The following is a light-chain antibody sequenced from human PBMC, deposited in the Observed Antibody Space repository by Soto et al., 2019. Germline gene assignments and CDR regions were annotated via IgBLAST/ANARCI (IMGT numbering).Light chain of an antibody. CDR3: ATWDRSLSGVV. CDR2: DNN. CDR1: NSNIGNNY. Sequence: QSVLTQPPSVSAAPGQRVTISCSGSNSNIGNNYVSWYQHLPGTAPKLLIYDNNKRPSGVPDRFSGSKSGTSATLGITGLQTGDEADYYCATWDRSLSGVVFGGGTQLTVL. V-gene: IGLV1-51*01. J-gene: IGLJ2*01.